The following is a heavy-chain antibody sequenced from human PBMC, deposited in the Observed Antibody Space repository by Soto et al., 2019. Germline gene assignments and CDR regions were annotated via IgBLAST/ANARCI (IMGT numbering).Heavy chain of an antibody. CDR2: ISSSSSYI. D-gene: IGHD2-21*01. V-gene: IGHV3-21*01. CDR1: GFTFSSYS. Sequence: GSLSLSCAASGFTFSSYSMNWVRQAQGKGMEWVSSISSSSSYIYYAASVKGRFTSSRDNAKNSLYLQMNSLRAEDTAVYDCARRAYSLDACDSGVQGTRGTFSS. CDR3: ARRAYSLDACDS. J-gene: IGHJ3*02.